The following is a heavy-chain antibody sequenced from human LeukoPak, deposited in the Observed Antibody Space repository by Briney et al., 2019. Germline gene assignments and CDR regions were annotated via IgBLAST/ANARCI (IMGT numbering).Heavy chain of an antibody. D-gene: IGHD3-22*01. J-gene: IGHJ4*02. CDR3: ARIGYYYDSSGFG. CDR2: ISSGSATI. V-gene: IGHV3-48*01. CDR1: GFTFSSYS. Sequence: VGSLRLSCEASGFTFSSYSMNWVRQAPGKGLEWVSYISSGSATIHYADSVKGRFTISRDNAKNSLYLQMNSLRAEDTAVYYCARIGYYYDSSGFGWGQGTLVTVSS.